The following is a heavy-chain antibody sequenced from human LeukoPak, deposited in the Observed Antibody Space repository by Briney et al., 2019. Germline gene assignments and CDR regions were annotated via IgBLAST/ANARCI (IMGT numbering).Heavy chain of an antibody. Sequence: PSETLSLTCTVSGGSISSYYWSWIRQPPGKGLEWIGYIYYSGSTNYNPSLKSRVTISVDTSKNQFSLKLSSVTAADTAVYYYARQGYSSSWRVWFDPWGQGTLVTVSS. CDR3: ARQGYSSSWRVWFDP. CDR2: IYYSGST. V-gene: IGHV4-59*08. D-gene: IGHD6-13*01. CDR1: GGSISSYY. J-gene: IGHJ5*02.